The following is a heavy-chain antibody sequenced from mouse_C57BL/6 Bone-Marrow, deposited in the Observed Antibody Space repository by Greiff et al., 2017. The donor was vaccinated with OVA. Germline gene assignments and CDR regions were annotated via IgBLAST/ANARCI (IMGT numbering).Heavy chain of an antibody. V-gene: IGHV5-6*02. J-gene: IGHJ4*01. D-gene: IGHD1-1*01. CDR3: ARQIPYYYGSSYLFDY. Sequence: DVKLVESGGDLVKPGGSLKLSCAASGFTFSSYGMSWVRQTPDKRLEWVATISSGGSYTYYPDSVKGRFTISRDNAKNTLYLQMSSLKSEDTAMYYCARQIPYYYGSSYLFDYWGQGTSVTVSS. CDR2: ISSGGSYT. CDR1: GFTFSSYG.